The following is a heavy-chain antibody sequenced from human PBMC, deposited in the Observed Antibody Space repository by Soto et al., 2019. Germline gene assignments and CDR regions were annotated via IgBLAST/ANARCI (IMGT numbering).Heavy chain of an antibody. D-gene: IGHD4-17*01. J-gene: IGHJ4*02. V-gene: IGHV3-33*01. CDR1: GFTFSRHG. Sequence: QVQLVESGGGVVQPGTSLRLSCAASGFTFSRHGMHWVRQTPGKGLEWLAVILNDASGHWYADSVKGLFTISRDNFENTLYLQMNGLSLEDTAMYYCARDDDYPDNGFDYWGQGTLVTVSS. CDR2: ILNDASGH. CDR3: ARDDDYPDNGFDY.